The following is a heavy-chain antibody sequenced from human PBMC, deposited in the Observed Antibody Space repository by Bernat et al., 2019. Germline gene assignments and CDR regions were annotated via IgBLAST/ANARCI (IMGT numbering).Heavy chain of an antibody. CDR1: GFTFSSYE. D-gene: IGHD3-3*01. CDR3: ARGGLTIFGVVSQPHYYYYYGMDV. CDR2: ISSSGSTI. J-gene: IGHJ6*02. Sequence: EVQLVESGGGLVQPGGSLRLSCAASGFTFSSYEMNWVRQAPGKGLEWVSYISSSGSTIYYADSVKGRFTISRDNAKNSLYLQMNSLRAEDTAVYYCARGGLTIFGVVSQPHYYYYYGMDVWGQGTTVTVSS. V-gene: IGHV3-48*03.